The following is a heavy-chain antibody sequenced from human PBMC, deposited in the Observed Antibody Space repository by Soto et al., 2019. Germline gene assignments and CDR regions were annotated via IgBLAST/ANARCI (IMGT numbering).Heavy chain of an antibody. CDR3: AREAAGILNWFDP. Sequence: QVQLQESGPGLVKPSQTLSLTCTVSGGSISSGGYYWSWIRQHPGKGLEWIGYIYYSGSTYYNTSLKSRLNITVDTSKNQFSLKLSAVTAADTAVYYCAREAAGILNWFDPWGQGTLVTVSS. CDR2: IYYSGST. CDR1: GGSISSGGYY. D-gene: IGHD6-25*01. J-gene: IGHJ5*02. V-gene: IGHV4-31*03.